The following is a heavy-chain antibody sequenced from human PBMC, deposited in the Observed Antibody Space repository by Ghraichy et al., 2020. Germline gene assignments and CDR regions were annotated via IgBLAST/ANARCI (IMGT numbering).Heavy chain of an antibody. CDR2: INPNSGGT. J-gene: IGHJ2*01. V-gene: IGHV1-2*02. CDR1: GYTFTGYY. Sequence: ASVKVSCKASGYTFTGYYMHWVRQAPGQGLEWMGWINPNSGGTNYAQKFPGRVTMTRDTSISTAYMELSRLRSDDTAVYYCARDRGFGELSAWYLDLWGRGTLVTVSS. D-gene: IGHD3-10*01. CDR3: ARDRGFGELSAWYLDL.